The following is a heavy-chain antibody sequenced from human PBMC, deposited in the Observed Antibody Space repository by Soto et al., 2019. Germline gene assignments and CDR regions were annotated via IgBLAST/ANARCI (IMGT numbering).Heavy chain of an antibody. Sequence: PGGSLRLSCVASGFVFSDYAMSWVRQAPGKGLEWVSAISAGDDTYYADSVKGRFTISRDNAKNSLYLQMNSLRAEDTAVYYCARGGGYCSSNSCYTPWGSGSYLAMWGKGTRVTVS. CDR2: ISAGDDT. CDR1: GFVFSDYA. J-gene: IGHJ4*02. V-gene: IGHV3-11*04. CDR3: ARGGGYCSSNSCYTPWGSGSYLAM. D-gene: IGHD2-2*02.